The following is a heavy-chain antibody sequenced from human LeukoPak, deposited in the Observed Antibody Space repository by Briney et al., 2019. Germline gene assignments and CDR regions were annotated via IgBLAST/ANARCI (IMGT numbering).Heavy chain of an antibody. V-gene: IGHV3-30*02. Sequence: GGSLRLSCAASGFTFSSYGMHWVRQAPGKGLEWVAFIRYDGSNKYYADSVKGRFTISRDNSKNTLYLQMNSLRAEDTAVYYCAKVYARKYCGGDCYSADYWGQGTLVTVSS. CDR3: AKVYARKYCGGDCYSADY. CDR2: IRYDGSNK. D-gene: IGHD2-21*01. CDR1: GFTFSSYG. J-gene: IGHJ4*02.